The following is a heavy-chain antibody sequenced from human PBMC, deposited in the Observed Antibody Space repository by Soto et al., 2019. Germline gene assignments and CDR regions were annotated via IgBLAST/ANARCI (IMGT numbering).Heavy chain of an antibody. Sequence: PGGSLRLSCAASGFTFSNAWMNWVRQAPGKGLEWVGRIKSETDGGTTDYAAPVKGRFTISRDDSKTTLYLQMDSLKTEDTAVYYCNTRTVGAHDYWGQGTLVTVSS. V-gene: IGHV3-15*07. CDR2: IKSETDGGTT. D-gene: IGHD1-26*01. J-gene: IGHJ4*02. CDR3: NTRTVGAHDY. CDR1: GFTFSNAW.